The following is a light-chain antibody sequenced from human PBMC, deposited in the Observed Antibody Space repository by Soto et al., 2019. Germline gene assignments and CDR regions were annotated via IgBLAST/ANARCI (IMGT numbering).Light chain of an antibody. Sequence: QSVLAQPPSASGAPGQRVTFSCSGGTSNIGTNTVNWYQQLPGTAPKLLIYSDNQRPSGVPDRFSGSKSGTSASLAISGLQSEDEADYYCAAWDGSLNGVLFGGGTKLTVL. CDR3: AAWDGSLNGVL. CDR2: SDN. V-gene: IGLV1-44*01. CDR1: TSNIGTNT. J-gene: IGLJ2*01.